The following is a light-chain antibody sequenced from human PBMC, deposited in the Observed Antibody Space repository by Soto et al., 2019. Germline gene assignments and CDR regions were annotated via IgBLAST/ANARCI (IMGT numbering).Light chain of an antibody. CDR3: KQYNNWPA. Sequence: EIVMTQSPATLSVSPGEGVTLSCRASQSVRSSLAWYQQKPGQAPMLLIYGASTRATGIPARFNGSGSGTDFTLTVTSLQSAHFAVYYCKQYNNWPAFGPGTKVEIK. V-gene: IGKV3-15*01. CDR1: QSVRSS. J-gene: IGKJ3*01. CDR2: GAS.